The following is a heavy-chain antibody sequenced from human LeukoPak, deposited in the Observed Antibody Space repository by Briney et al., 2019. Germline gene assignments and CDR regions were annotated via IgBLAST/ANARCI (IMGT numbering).Heavy chain of an antibody. Sequence: PGRSLRLSCAASGFTFSSYAMHWVRQAPGKGLEWVAVISYDGSNKYYADSVKGRFTISRDNSKNTLYLQMNSLRAEDTAVYYCTRRGWNSMDVWGQGTTVTVSS. V-gene: IGHV3-30-3*01. CDR1: GFTFSSYA. J-gene: IGHJ6*02. CDR3: TRRGWNSMDV. CDR2: ISYDGSNK. D-gene: IGHD1-1*01.